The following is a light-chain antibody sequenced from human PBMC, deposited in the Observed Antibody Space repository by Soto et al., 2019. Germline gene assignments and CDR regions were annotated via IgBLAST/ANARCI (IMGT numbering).Light chain of an antibody. CDR3: AAWDDSLSGYV. CDR1: SSSIGSNY. J-gene: IGLJ1*01. Sequence: QSVLTQPPSASGTPGQRVTISCSRSSSSIGSNYVYWYQQLPGTAPKLLIYRNNQRPSGVPDRFSGSKSGTSASLAISGLRSEDEADYYWAAWDDSLSGYVFETGTKLTGL. V-gene: IGLV1-47*01. CDR2: RNN.